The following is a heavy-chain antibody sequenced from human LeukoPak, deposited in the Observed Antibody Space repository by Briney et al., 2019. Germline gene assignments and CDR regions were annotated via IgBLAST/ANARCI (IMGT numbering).Heavy chain of an antibody. Sequence: ASVKVSCKVSGYTLTELSMHWVRQAPGKGLEWMGGFDPEDGETIYAQKFQGRVTVTEDTSTDTAYMELSSLRSEDTAVYYCATSSIAARPDYYYYYYMDVWGKGTTVTVSS. V-gene: IGHV1-24*01. D-gene: IGHD6-6*01. CDR3: ATSSIAARPDYYYYYYMDV. CDR1: GYTLTELS. J-gene: IGHJ6*03. CDR2: FDPEDGET.